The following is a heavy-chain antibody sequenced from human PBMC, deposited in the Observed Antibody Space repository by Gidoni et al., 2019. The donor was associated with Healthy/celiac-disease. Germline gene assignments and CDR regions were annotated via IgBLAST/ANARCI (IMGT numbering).Heavy chain of an antibody. CDR1: GGSVSSGSSY. D-gene: IGHD1-26*01. J-gene: IGHJ6*02. Sequence: QVQLQESGPGLVKPSETLSLTCPVSGGSVSSGSSYWSWIRQPPGKGLEWIGYIYYSGSTNYNPSLKSRVTISVDTSKNQFSLKLSSVTAADTAVYYCARGGYYYYYGMDVWGQGTTVTVSS. V-gene: IGHV4-61*01. CDR3: ARGGYYYYYGMDV. CDR2: IYYSGST.